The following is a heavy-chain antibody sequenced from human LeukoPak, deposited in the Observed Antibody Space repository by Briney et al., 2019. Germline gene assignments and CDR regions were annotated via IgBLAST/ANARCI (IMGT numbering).Heavy chain of an antibody. CDR1: GFTFSRNV. CDR2: ISHDGNNK. D-gene: IGHD3-10*01. Sequence: GGSLRLSCAASGFTFSRNVMHWVRQAPGKGLEWVALISHDGNNKFYADSVKGRSTISRDNSRNTLYLQMNSLRGEDAAVYSCARGGIPTGPYYYFYYMDVWGKGTAVTVSS. V-gene: IGHV3-30*01. CDR3: ARGGIPTGPYYYFYYMDV. J-gene: IGHJ6*03.